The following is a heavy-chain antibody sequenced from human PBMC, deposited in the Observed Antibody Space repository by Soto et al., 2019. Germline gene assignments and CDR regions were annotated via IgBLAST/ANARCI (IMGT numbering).Heavy chain of an antibody. Sequence: EVQLVESGGGLVQPGGSLRLSCAASGFTFSNYWMHWVRQAPGKGLVWVSRIKSDGSSTSYADSVKGRFTISRDNAKNTLYLQMISLRAEDTAVYYCARVLRFLEHYYYYGMDVWGQGTTVTVSS. CDR2: IKSDGSST. J-gene: IGHJ6*02. V-gene: IGHV3-74*01. D-gene: IGHD3-3*01. CDR1: GFTFSNYW. CDR3: ARVLRFLEHYYYYGMDV.